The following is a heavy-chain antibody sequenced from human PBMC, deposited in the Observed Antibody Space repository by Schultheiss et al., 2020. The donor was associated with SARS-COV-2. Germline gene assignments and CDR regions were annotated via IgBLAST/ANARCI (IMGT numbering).Heavy chain of an antibody. CDR3: ARDTALGVGYGMDV. CDR2: ISGSGGST. J-gene: IGHJ6*02. CDR1: GFTFSSYA. Sequence: GESLKISCAASGFTFSSYAMSWVRQAPGKGLEWVSAISGSGGSTYYADSVKGRFTISRDNAKNSLYLQMNSLRAEDTAVYYCARDTALGVGYGMDVWGQGTTVTVSS. V-gene: IGHV3-23*01. D-gene: IGHD2-15*01.